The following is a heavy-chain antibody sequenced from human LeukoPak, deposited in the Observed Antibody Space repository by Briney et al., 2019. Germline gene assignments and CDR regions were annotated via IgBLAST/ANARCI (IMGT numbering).Heavy chain of an antibody. CDR3: AREVSPIEGY. Sequence: PGGSLRLSCAACGFTFSTYAMHWVRQAPGKGLEYVSVISSNGSSTYYPNSVRGRFTISRDNSKNTLYLQMGSLRAEDMAVYYRAREVSPIEGYWGQGTLVTVSS. V-gene: IGHV3-64*01. D-gene: IGHD4-23*01. CDR1: GFTFSTYA. J-gene: IGHJ4*02. CDR2: ISSNGSST.